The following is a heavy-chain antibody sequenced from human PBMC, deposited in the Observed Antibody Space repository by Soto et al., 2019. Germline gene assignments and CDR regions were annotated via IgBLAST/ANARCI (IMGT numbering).Heavy chain of an antibody. V-gene: IGHV3-23*01. J-gene: IGHJ5*02. CDR1: GFTFSSYA. CDR2: ISGSGGST. CDR3: AKGQNCSSTSYYPLRFSL. Sequence: GGSLRLSCAASGFTFSSYAMSWVRQAPGKGLEWVSAISGSGGSTYYADSVKGRFTISRDNSKNTLYLQMNSLRAEDTAVYYCAKGQNCSSTSYYPLRFSLWGQGTLVTVSS. D-gene: IGHD2-2*01.